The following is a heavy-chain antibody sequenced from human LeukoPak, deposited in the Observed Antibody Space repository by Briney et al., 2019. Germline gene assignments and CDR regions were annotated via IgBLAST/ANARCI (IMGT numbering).Heavy chain of an antibody. CDR1: GFTFSSYA. D-gene: IGHD5-18*01. CDR3: VRDTAMVYYFDY. J-gene: IGHJ4*02. CDR2: ISSNGGST. V-gene: IGHV3-64D*06. Sequence: PGGSLRLSCSASGFTFSSYAMHWVRHAPGKGLEDVSAISSNGGSTYYADSVKGRFTISRDNSKNTLYLQMSSLRAEDTAVYYCVRDTAMVYYFDYWGQGTLVTVSS.